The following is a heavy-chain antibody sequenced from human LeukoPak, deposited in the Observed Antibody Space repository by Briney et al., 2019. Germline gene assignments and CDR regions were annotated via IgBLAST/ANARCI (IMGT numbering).Heavy chain of an antibody. D-gene: IGHD7-27*01. Sequence: GGCLRCSGAAAGFTGCTIYMSWVRHGPGKGLEWVSVIYSGVRTYYAASVKGRFNISRDNSKNTLYLQMNSLRAEDTAVYYCARDGDGAFDIWGQGTMVTVSS. CDR3: ARDGDGAFDI. V-gene: IGHV3-53*01. J-gene: IGHJ3*02. CDR2: IYSGVRT. CDR1: GFTGCTIY.